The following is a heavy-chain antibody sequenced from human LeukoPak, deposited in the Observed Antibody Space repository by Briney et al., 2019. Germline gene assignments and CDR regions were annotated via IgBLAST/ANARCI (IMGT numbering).Heavy chain of an antibody. J-gene: IGHJ4*02. CDR2: I. CDR3: ARGEEKATITTLDS. Sequence: GGSLRLSCAASGFTFSSYAMSWVRQAPGKGLEWVSAIKGRFTISRDNAENSLYLQMNSLRAVDTAVYFCARGEEKATITTLDSWGQGTLVTVSS. D-gene: IGHD5-24*01. V-gene: IGHV3-21*01. CDR1: GFTFSSYA.